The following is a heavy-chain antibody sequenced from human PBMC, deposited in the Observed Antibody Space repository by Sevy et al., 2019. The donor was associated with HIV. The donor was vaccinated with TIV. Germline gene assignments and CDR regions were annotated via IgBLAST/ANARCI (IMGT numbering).Heavy chain of an antibody. J-gene: IGHJ4*02. CDR3: ARAAEEISLDWLPFI. CDR1: GFTFNNYG. D-gene: IGHD3-9*01. CDR2: IWYDGSNK. Sequence: GGSLRLSCAASGFTFNNYGMHWVRQAPGKGLEWVAVIWYDGSNKYYADSVKGRFTISRDNSKNMLYLQMNSLRAEDTAVYYCARAAEEISLDWLPFIWGQGTLVTVSS. V-gene: IGHV3-33*01.